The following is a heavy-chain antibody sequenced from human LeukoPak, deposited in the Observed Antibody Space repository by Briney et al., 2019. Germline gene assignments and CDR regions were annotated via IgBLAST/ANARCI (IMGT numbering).Heavy chain of an antibody. V-gene: IGHV3-43*02. CDR2: ISGDGGSI. CDR1: GFTFDDYG. Sequence: QPGGSLRLSCAASGFTFDDYGMHWVRQPPGKGLEWVSVISGDGGSIHYADSVEGRFTVSRDNSRNSLQVQMNSLRTEDTAVYYCAKDFSWFFDLWGRGTLVTVSS. CDR3: AKDFSWFFDL. J-gene: IGHJ2*01.